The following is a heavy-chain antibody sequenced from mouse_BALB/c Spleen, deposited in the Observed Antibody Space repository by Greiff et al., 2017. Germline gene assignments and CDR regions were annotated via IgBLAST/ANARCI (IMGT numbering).Heavy chain of an antibody. CDR2: ISSGGST. J-gene: IGHJ3*01. CDR1: GFTFSSYA. CDR3: ARRDSYFFAY. V-gene: IGHV5-6-5*01. D-gene: IGHD3-3*01. Sequence: EVKLVESGGGLVKPGGSLKLSCAASGFTFSSYAMSWVRQTPEKRLEWVASISSGGSTYYPDRVKGRFTISRDNASNILYLQMSSLRSEDTAMYYCARRDSYFFAYWGQGTLVTVSA.